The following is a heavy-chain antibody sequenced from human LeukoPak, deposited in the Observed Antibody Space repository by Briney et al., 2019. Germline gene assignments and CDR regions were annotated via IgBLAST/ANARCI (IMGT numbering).Heavy chain of an antibody. CDR3: ARDGLGSRPLDY. Sequence: SETLSLTCTVSGGSISSYYWSWIRQPAGKGLEWIGRIYSSGSTNYNPSLKSRVTVSVDTSKNQFSLKLSSVTAADTAVYYCARDGLGSRPLDYWGQGTMVTVSS. CDR2: IYSSGST. J-gene: IGHJ4*02. CDR1: GGSISSYY. D-gene: IGHD2-15*01. V-gene: IGHV4-4*07.